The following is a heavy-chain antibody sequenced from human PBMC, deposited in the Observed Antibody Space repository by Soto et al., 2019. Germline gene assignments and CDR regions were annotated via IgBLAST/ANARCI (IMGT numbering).Heavy chain of an antibody. CDR3: ATLPADYYGEEYHCHY. D-gene: IGHD1-26*01. Sequence: QVQLVQSGAEVRQPGSSVTVSCEASGGTFTAYVITWVRQAPGQGLEWMGGIIPIFGAVNYAHQFQGRVPITADESTTTGYRELGSLRSEDTAVDYWATLPADYYGEEYHCHYWGQGTRVTVSS. V-gene: IGHV1-69*12. J-gene: IGHJ4*02. CDR2: IIPIFGAV. CDR1: GGTFTAYV.